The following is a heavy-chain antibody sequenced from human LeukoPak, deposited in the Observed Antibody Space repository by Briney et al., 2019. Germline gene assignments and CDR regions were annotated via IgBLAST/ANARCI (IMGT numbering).Heavy chain of an antibody. Sequence: EESLKISCKGSGYSFTSYWIGWVRQMPGKGLEWMGIIYPGDSDTRYSPSFQGQVTISADKSISTAYLQWSSLKASDTAMYYCARQLNYDFWSGYYIGDAFDIWGQGTMVTVSS. J-gene: IGHJ3*02. D-gene: IGHD3-3*01. CDR3: ARQLNYDFWSGYYIGDAFDI. V-gene: IGHV5-51*01. CDR1: GYSFTSYW. CDR2: IYPGDSDT.